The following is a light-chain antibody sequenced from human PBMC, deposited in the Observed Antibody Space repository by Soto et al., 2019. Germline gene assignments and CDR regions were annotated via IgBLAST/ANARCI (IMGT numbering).Light chain of an antibody. CDR2: AAS. Sequence: DIQMTQSPSSLSASLGDRVTITCRASQSISSYLNWYQQKPGKAPKLLIYAASSLQSGVPSRFSGSGSGTDFTLTISRLVPQDFAVYYCQQYGSSPLFGQGTRLEIK. V-gene: IGKV1-39*01. CDR3: QQYGSSPL. CDR1: QSISSY. J-gene: IGKJ5*01.